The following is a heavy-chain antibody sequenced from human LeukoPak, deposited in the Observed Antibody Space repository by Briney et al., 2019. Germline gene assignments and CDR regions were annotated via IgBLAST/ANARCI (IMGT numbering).Heavy chain of an antibody. CDR3: ARDLIHRSGEADY. D-gene: IGHD3-22*01. CDR2: ISSSGSST. J-gene: IGHJ4*02. Sequence: PAGRPLRLSCAASGFTFSSYGMHWIRQAPGKGLEWISYISSSGSSTNYADSVKGRFTISRDNAKNSLYLQMNNLRAEDTAVYYCARDLIHRSGEADYWGQGTLVTVSS. V-gene: IGHV3-48*04. CDR1: GFTFSSYG.